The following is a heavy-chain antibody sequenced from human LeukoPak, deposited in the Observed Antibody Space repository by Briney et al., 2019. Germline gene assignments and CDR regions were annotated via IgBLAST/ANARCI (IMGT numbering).Heavy chain of an antibody. CDR3: ASDFGY. CDR2: IYTSGST. CDR1: GGSISTDY. D-gene: IGHD3-10*01. J-gene: IGHJ4*02. V-gene: IGHV4-4*07. Sequence: SETLSLTCTVSGGSISTDYWTWIRQPAGKGLEWIGLIYTSGSTNYNPSLKSRVTMSLDTSKNQYSLKLTSVTAADTAVYYCASDFGYWGQGTLVTVSS.